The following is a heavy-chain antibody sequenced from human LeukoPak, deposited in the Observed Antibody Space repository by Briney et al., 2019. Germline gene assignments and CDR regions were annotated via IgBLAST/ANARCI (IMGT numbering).Heavy chain of an antibody. Sequence: GRSRGPTLAASGYTFSSYVMPCVRQASGKGLEWVALISYDGSNKYYADSVKGRFTISSDNSKNTLYLQMNSLRPEDTAVYYCAKMNPADSGSYLVYYWGQGTLVTVSS. V-gene: IGHV3-30*18. CDR1: GYTFSSYV. CDR2: ISYDGSNK. J-gene: IGHJ4*02. CDR3: AKMNPADSGSYLVYY. D-gene: IGHD3-10*01.